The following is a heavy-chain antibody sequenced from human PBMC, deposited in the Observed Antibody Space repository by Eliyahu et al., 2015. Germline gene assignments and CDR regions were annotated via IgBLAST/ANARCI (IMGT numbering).Heavy chain of an antibody. V-gene: IGHV4-38-2*01. Sequence: QVQLQESGPGLVKPSETLSLTCAVSGYSISSGYYWGWIRQPPGKGLEWIGSIYHSGSTYYTPSLKSRVTFSVDTSKNQFSLKLSSVTAADTAVYYCARGGVTTFFDYWGQGTLVTVSS. CDR2: IYHSGST. CDR1: GYSISSGYY. D-gene: IGHD4-17*01. CDR3: ARGGVTTFFDY. J-gene: IGHJ4*02.